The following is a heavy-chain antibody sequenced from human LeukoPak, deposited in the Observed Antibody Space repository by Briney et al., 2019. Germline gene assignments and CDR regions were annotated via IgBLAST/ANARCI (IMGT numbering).Heavy chain of an antibody. Sequence: MSWILQAPGNGLEWISYIRSSSTSTNYADAVKGRFTISRANYKNTLYLQMNSLRGEDTAVYYCARDTSSRGYTPDYWGQGTLVTVSS. V-gene: IGHV3-11*06. CDR3: ARDTSSRGYTPDY. D-gene: IGHD2-2*02. J-gene: IGHJ4*02. CDR2: IRSSSTST.